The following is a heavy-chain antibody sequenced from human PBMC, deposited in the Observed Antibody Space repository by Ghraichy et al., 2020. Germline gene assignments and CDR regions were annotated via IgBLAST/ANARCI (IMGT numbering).Heavy chain of an antibody. CDR3: SKQASIDDWPGGFHH. CDR1: GFTFNNYA. V-gene: IGHV3-23*01. CDR2: ITGGGESR. Sequence: ESLNISCAASGFTFNNYAMHWVRQAPGKGLEWVSAITGGGESRYYADSVQGRFTVSRDNSKNTLVLQLNSLRAEDTAVYYCSKQASIDDWPGGFHHWGQGTLVTVSS. J-gene: IGHJ4*02. D-gene: IGHD3-9*01.